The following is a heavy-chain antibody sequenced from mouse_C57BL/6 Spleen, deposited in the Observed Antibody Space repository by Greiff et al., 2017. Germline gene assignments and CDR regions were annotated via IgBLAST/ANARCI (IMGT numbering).Heavy chain of an antibody. CDR3: ARGYDYDGYAMDY. CDR2: IDPSDSET. D-gene: IGHD2-4*01. J-gene: IGHJ4*01. V-gene: IGHV1-52*01. CDR1: GYTFTSYW. Sequence: VQLQQPGAELVRPGSSVKLSCKASGYTFTSYWMHWVKQRPIQGLEWIGNIDPSDSETHYNQKFKDKATLTVDKSSSTAYMQLSSLTSDDSAVYYCARGYDYDGYAMDYWGQGTSVTVSS.